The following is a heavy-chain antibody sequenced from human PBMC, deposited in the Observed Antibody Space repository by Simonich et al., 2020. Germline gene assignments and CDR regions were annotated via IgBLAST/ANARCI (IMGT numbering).Heavy chain of an antibody. V-gene: IGHV3-21*01. J-gene: IGHJ4*02. CDR2: ISNSSSYI. Sequence: EVQLVESGGGLVKPGGSLRLSCAASGFTFSRYSMNWVRQAPGKGLEGISSISNSSSYIDYADSVKGRFTISRDKAKNSLYLQMNSLRAEDTAVYYCARDAAGDYWGQGTLVTVSS. CDR3: ARDAAGDY. D-gene: IGHD6-13*01. CDR1: GFTFSRYS.